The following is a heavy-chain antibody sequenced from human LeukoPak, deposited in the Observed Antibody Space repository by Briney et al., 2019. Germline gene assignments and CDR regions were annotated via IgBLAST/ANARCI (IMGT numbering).Heavy chain of an antibody. CDR3: ARGYSSDN. CDR1: GFTVSSNY. Sequence: PGGSLRLSCAASGFTVSSNYMSWVRQAPGKGLEWVSVIYSGGSTYYADSVKGRFTISRDNSKNTLNLQMNSLRAEDAAAYYCARGYSSDNWGQGTLVSDPS. V-gene: IGHV3-66*01. J-gene: IGHJ4*02. CDR2: IYSGGST. D-gene: IGHD2-21*01.